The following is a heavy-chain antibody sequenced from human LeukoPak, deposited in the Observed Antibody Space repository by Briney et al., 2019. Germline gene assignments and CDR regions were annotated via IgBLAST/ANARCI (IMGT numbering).Heavy chain of an antibody. V-gene: IGHV1-2*02. J-gene: IGHJ6*03. CDR2: INPNSGGT. CDR3: ATGLLWFGYYYYMDV. Sequence: ASVKVSCKASGYTFTGYYMHWVRQAPGQGLEWMGWINPNSGGTNYAQKFQGRVTMTRDTSISTAYMELSRLRSDDTAVYYCATGLLWFGYYYYMDVWGKGTTVTISS. CDR1: GYTFTGYY. D-gene: IGHD3-10*01.